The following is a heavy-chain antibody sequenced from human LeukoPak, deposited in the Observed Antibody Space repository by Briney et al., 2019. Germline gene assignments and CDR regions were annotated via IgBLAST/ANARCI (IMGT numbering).Heavy chain of an antibody. Sequence: GSLRLSCAASGFTFTTYAMSWVRLAPGKGLEWVSTIANSGGSTYYADSVKGRFTISRDNSKNTLYLQMNSLRAADMAVYYCAKSHSVEQRGYFDYWGQGTLVTVSS. CDR3: AKSHSVEQRGYFDY. CDR1: GFTFTTYA. CDR2: IANSGGST. D-gene: IGHD1/OR15-1a*01. V-gene: IGHV3-23*01. J-gene: IGHJ4*02.